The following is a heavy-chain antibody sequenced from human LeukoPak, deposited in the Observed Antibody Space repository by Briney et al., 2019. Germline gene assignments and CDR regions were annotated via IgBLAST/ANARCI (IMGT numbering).Heavy chain of an antibody. CDR3: ATDGSKVREVIAYYFDY. CDR1: GFTFSSCG. Sequence: GRSLRLSCAASGFTFSSCGMHWVRQAPGKGLEWVAVIWYGGSSTHYADSVKGRFTISRDNSKNTLYLQMNGLRAEDTAVYYCATDGSKVREVIAYYFDYWGQGALVTVSS. CDR2: IWYGGSST. D-gene: IGHD3-10*01. J-gene: IGHJ4*02. V-gene: IGHV3-33*08.